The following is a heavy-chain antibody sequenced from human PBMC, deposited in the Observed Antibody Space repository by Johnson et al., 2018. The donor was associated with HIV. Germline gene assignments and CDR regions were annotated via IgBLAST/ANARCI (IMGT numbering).Heavy chain of an antibody. V-gene: IGHV3-74*02. Sequence: EVQLVESGGGLVQPGGSLRLSCEASGFTFISYWMHWVRQAPGKGLMWVSRINFDGTSTTYADSVKGRFSVSRDNVKDTLYLQMNNLRAEDTAVYYCTTTPTMVRGVDVWGQGTMVTVSS. CDR2: INFDGTST. CDR3: TTTPTMVRGVDV. D-gene: IGHD3-10*01. CDR1: GFTFISYW. J-gene: IGHJ3*01.